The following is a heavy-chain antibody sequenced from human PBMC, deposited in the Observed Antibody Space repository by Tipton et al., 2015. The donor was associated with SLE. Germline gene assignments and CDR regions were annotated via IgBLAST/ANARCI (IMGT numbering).Heavy chain of an antibody. V-gene: IGHV4-59*01. CDR3: ARDADGPSWGYLDS. J-gene: IGHJ4*02. Sequence: TLSLTCTVSGCSISSYYWSWIRQPPGKGLEWIGYIYTSGSTNYNPSLKSRVTISVDTSKNQFSLKLSSVTAADTAVYYCARDADGPSWGYLDSWGQGTLVTVSS. CDR1: GCSISSYY. D-gene: IGHD3-16*01. CDR2: IYTSGST.